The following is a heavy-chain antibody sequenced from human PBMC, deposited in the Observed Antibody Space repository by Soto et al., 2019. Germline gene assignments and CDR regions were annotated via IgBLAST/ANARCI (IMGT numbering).Heavy chain of an antibody. D-gene: IGHD5-12*01. V-gene: IGHV1-2*02. CDR1: GYTFTAYY. Sequence: QVQLVQSGAEVKKPGASVKVSCKASGYTFTAYYMHWVRQAPGQGLEWMGWINPNSGGTYHAQNFQGRVTMTRDTSTCTAYMELASLRSDDTAVYYCARGGGRGYNELDPWGHGTLVIVSS. CDR3: ARGGGRGYNELDP. CDR2: INPNSGGT. J-gene: IGHJ5*02.